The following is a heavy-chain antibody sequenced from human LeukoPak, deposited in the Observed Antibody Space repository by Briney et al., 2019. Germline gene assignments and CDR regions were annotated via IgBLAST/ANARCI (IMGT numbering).Heavy chain of an antibody. J-gene: IGHJ4*02. V-gene: IGHV6-1*01. CDR2: TYYRSKWFS. Sequence: SQTLSLTCAISGDSVSSTSAACNWIRQSPTRGLEWLGRTYYRSKWFSEYAVSVKSRISINPDTSKNQFSLQLKSVTPDDTAVYYCARTNGYLDYWGQGTLVTVSS. CDR3: ARTNGYLDY. CDR1: GDSVSSTSAA. D-gene: IGHD5-24*01.